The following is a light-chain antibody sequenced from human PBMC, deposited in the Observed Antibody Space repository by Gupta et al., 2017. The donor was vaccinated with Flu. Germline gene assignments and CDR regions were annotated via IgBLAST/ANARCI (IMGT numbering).Light chain of an antibody. J-gene: IGKJ1*01. Sequence: DIQMTQSPSTLSASVGDRVTITCRASQSISSWLAWYQQKPGKAPKLLIYEASSLESAVPSRFSGSGSGTEFTLTISSLQPDDFATYYCQQYSSYSPAPVGLRNTFGQGTKVEIK. CDR3: QQYSSYSPAPVGLRNT. CDR2: EAS. V-gene: IGKV1-5*03. CDR1: QSISSW.